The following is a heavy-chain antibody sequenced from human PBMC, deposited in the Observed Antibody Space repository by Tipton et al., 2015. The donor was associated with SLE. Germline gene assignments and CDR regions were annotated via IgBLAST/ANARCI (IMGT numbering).Heavy chain of an antibody. V-gene: IGHV4-59*01. CDR2: IYYSGST. D-gene: IGHD3-10*01. CDR1: GGSISSYY. Sequence: TLSLTRTVSGGSISSYYWSWIRQPPGKGLEGIGYIYYSGSTSYNPSLKSRVTMSVDTSKNQFSLKMSSVTAADTAVYYCARVRGLVHHGLDVWGQGTTVTVSS. CDR3: ARVRGLVHHGLDV. J-gene: IGHJ6*02.